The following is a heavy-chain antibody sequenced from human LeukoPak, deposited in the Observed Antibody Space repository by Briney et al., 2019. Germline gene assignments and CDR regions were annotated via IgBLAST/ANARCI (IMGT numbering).Heavy chain of an antibody. D-gene: IGHD3-10*01. Sequence: PSETLSLTCTVSGGSISSYYWSWIRQPAGKGLEWIGRIYTSGSTNYNPSLKSRVTMSVDTSKNQFPLKLSSVTAADAAVYYCARGRSERRITMVRGVRYMDVWGKGTTVTVSS. CDR3: ARGRSERRITMVRGVRYMDV. J-gene: IGHJ6*03. CDR2: IYTSGST. V-gene: IGHV4-4*07. CDR1: GGSISSYY.